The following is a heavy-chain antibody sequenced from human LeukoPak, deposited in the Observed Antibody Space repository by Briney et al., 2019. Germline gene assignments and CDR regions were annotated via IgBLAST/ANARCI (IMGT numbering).Heavy chain of an antibody. V-gene: IGHV3-73*01. D-gene: IGHD3-22*01. CDR3: TRHGEYYYDSSGYAPRVY. CDR2: IRSKANSYAT. Sequence: GGSLKLSCAASGFTFSGSAMHWVRQASGKGLEWVGRIRSKANSYATAYAASVKGRFTISRDDSKNTAYLQMNSLKTEDTAVYYCTRHGEYYYDSSGYAPRVYWGQGTLVTVSS. CDR1: GFTFSGSA. J-gene: IGHJ4*02.